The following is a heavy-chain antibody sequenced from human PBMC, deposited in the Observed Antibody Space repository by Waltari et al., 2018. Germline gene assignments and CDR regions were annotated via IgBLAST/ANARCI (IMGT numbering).Heavy chain of an antibody. Sequence: EVQLVESGGGLIQPGGSLRLSCAASGFTVSSNYMSWVRQAPGKGLEWVSVIYSGGSTYYADSVKGRFTISRDNAKNSLYLQMNSLRAEDTAVYYCARPTWFDAFDIWGQGTMVTVSS. CDR1: GFTVSSNY. CDR2: IYSGGST. CDR3: ARPTWFDAFDI. V-gene: IGHV3-53*01. D-gene: IGHD3-9*01. J-gene: IGHJ3*02.